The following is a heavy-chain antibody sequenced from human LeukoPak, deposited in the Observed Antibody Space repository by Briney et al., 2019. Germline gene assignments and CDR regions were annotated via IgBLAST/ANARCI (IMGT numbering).Heavy chain of an antibody. J-gene: IGHJ4*02. CDR2: ISAYNGNT. CDR3: ARGGSYDFWSGYQN. D-gene: IGHD3-3*01. V-gene: IGHV1-18*01. Sequence: VASVKVSCKASGYTFTSYGISWVRQAPGQGLEWMGWISAYNGNTDYAQNLQGRVTMTTDTSTSTVYMELRSLRSADTAVYYCARGGSYDFWSGYQNWGQGTLVTVSS. CDR1: GYTFTSYG.